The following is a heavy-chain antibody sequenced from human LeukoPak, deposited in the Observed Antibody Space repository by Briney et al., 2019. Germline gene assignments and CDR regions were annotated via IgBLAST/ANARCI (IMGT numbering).Heavy chain of an antibody. Sequence: GGSLRLSRAASGFTFSNYDMHWVRQAPGKGLEWVSAISSSSSYIYYADSIKGRFTISRDNAENSLYLQMNSLRAVDTAVYFCARGEEKATITALDSWGQGTLVTVSS. D-gene: IGHD5-24*01. V-gene: IGHV3-21*01. J-gene: IGHJ4*02. CDR1: GFTFSNYD. CDR3: ARGEEKATITALDS. CDR2: ISSSSSYI.